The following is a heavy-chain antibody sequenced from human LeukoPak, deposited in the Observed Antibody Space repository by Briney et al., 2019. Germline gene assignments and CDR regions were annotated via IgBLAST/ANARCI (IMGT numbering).Heavy chain of an antibody. CDR2: ISAYNGNT. J-gene: IGHJ4*02. V-gene: IGHV1-18*01. CDR1: GYTFTSYG. D-gene: IGHD1-26*01. CDR3: ARVLRELLSGCYYFDY. Sequence: GASVKVSCKASGYTFTSYGISWVRQAPGQGLEWMGWISAYNGNTNYAQKLQGRVTMTTDTSTSTAYMELRSLRSDDTAVYYCARVLRELLSGCYYFDYWGQGTLVTVSS.